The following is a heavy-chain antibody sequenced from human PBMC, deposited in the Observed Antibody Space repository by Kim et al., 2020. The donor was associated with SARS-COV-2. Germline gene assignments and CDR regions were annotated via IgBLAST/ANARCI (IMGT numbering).Heavy chain of an antibody. J-gene: IGHJ4*02. CDR1: GFTFSDFN. CDR3: LSQFNSPYAPD. Sequence: GGSLRLSCTASGFTFSDFNMNWVRQAPGKGLEWISFISRSNTMNYADSVKGRFTISRDNARNSLYLQMNSLSHEDTAVYYCLSQFNSPYAPDWGQGTLVTVSS. V-gene: IGHV3-48*02. CDR2: ISRSNTM. D-gene: IGHD2-2*01.